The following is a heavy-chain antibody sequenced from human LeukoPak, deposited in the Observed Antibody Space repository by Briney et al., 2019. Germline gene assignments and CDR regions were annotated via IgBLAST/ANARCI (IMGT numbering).Heavy chain of an antibody. J-gene: IGHJ6*03. Sequence: PSETLSLTCTVSGGSISSHYWSWIRQPAGKGLEWIGRIYTSGSTNYNPSLKSRVTMSVDTSKNQFSLKLSSVTAADTAVYYCARGGSGVGSGSYWGLDYYYYYMDVWGKGTTVTVSS. CDR2: IYTSGST. CDR3: ARGGSGVGSGSYWGLDYYYYYMDV. V-gene: IGHV4-4*07. D-gene: IGHD3-10*01. CDR1: GGSISSHY.